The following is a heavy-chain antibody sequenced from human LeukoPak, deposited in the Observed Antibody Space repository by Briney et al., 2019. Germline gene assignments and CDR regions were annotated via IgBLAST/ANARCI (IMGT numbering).Heavy chain of an antibody. D-gene: IGHD5-18*01. CDR1: GLTGSHNY. CDR2: IHTSGDT. Sequence: GGSLRLSCAASGLTGSHNYVSWVRQAPGKGLEWVSAIHTSGDTCYADSVKGRFTISRDNGKNTLYLQMNSLRAEDTAVYYCAKAQIRRLYSYGHGEGYYFDYWGQGTLVTVSS. CDR3: AKAQIRRLYSYGHGEGYYFDY. J-gene: IGHJ4*02. V-gene: IGHV3-53*01.